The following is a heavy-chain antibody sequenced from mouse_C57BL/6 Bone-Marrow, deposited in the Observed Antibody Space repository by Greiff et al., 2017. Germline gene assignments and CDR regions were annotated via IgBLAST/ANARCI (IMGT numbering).Heavy chain of an antibody. CDR2: IRLKSDNYAT. V-gene: IGHV6-3*01. J-gene: IGHJ1*03. CDR1: GFTFSNYW. Sequence: EVQGVESGGGLVQPGGSMKLSCVASGFTFSNYWMNWVRQSPEKGLEWVAQIRLKSDNYATHYAESVKGRFTISRDDSKSSVYLQMNNLRAEDTGIYYCTEDWYFDVWGTGTTVTVSS. CDR3: TEDWYFDV.